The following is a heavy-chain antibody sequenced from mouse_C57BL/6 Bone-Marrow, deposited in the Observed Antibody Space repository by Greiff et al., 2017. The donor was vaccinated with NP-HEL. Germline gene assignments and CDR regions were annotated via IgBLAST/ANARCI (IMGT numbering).Heavy chain of an antibody. CDR2: ISSGGSYT. CDR3: ARHNTVVAYYFDY. J-gene: IGHJ2*01. Sequence: EVKLMESGGDLVKPGGSLKLSCAASGFTFSSYGMSWVRQTPDKRLEWVATISSGGSYTYYPDSVKGRFTISRDNAKNTLYLQMSSLKSEDTAMYYCARHNTVVAYYFDYWGQGTTLTVSS. V-gene: IGHV5-6*01. D-gene: IGHD1-1*01. CDR1: GFTFSSYG.